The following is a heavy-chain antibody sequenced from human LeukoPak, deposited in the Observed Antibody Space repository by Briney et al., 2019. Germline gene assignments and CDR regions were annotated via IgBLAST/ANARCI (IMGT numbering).Heavy chain of an antibody. D-gene: IGHD3-3*01. CDR2: ISGSGGST. V-gene: IGHV3-23*01. Sequence: GGSLRLSCAASGFTFSSYAMSWVRQAPGKGLEWVSAISGSGGSTYYADSVKGRFTISRDNSKNTLYLQMNSLRAEDTAVYYCARGYDFWSGYLFDYWGQGTLVTVSS. J-gene: IGHJ4*02. CDR3: ARGYDFWSGYLFDY. CDR1: GFTFSSYA.